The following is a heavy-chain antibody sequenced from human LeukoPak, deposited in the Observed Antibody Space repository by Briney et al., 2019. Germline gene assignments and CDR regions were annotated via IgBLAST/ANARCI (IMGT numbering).Heavy chain of an antibody. Sequence: GESLKISCEASGYSFTNFWIAWVRHMPGKGLEWMGIIYPGDSDTIYSPSSQGQVTISADKPINTAYLQWSTLKASDTAIYYCARQKGLWPGPDFWGQGTLVTVSS. V-gene: IGHV5-51*01. D-gene: IGHD3-16*01. CDR2: IYPGDSDT. CDR3: ARQKGLWPGPDF. CDR1: GYSFTNFW. J-gene: IGHJ4*02.